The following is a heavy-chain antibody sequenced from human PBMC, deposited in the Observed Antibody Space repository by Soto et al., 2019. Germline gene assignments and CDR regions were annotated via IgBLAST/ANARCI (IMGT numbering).Heavy chain of an antibody. CDR1: GYSFTTND. Sequence: ASVKVSCQASGYSFTTNDVRWVRQSTGQGLEWMGWMNPGSGDTGYEQKFQGRVTMTRDISIATAYMELSSLRSDDTAIYYCARMATFGSLNWFDPWGQGTMVTVSS. J-gene: IGHJ5*02. CDR2: MNPGSGDT. CDR3: ARMATFGSLNWFDP. D-gene: IGHD3-16*01. V-gene: IGHV1-8*01.